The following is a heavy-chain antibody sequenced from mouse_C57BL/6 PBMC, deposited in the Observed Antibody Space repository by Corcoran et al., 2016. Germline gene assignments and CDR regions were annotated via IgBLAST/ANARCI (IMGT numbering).Heavy chain of an antibody. CDR1: GYTFTTYG. D-gene: IGHD2-5*01. V-gene: IGHV9-3*01. Sequence: QIQLLQSGPELKKPGETVKISCKASGYTFTTYGMSWMKQAPGKGLKWVGWINTYSEVPTYADDFKGRFAFSLETSASTAYLQINSLKNEDSATYFWARDSNCYFDVWGTGTTVTVSS. CDR2: INTYSEVP. J-gene: IGHJ1*03. CDR3: ARDSNCYFDV.